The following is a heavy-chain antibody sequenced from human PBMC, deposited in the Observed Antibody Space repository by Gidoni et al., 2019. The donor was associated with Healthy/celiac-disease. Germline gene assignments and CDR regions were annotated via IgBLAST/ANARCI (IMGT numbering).Heavy chain of an antibody. CDR3: ARFSARGIAAAESDY. D-gene: IGHD6-13*01. Sequence: QVQLQQWGAGLLKPSETLSLTCAVHGGSFSGYYWSWIRQPPGKGLEWIGEINHSGSTNYNPSLKSRVTISVDTSKNQFSLKLSSVTAADTAVYYCARFSARGIAAAESDYWGQGTLVTVSS. CDR1: GGSFSGYY. J-gene: IGHJ4*02. CDR2: INHSGST. V-gene: IGHV4-34*01.